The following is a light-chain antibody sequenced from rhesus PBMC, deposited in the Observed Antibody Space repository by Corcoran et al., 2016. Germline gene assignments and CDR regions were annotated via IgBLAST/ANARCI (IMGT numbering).Light chain of an antibody. CDR3: CPYTTSSTDV. J-gene: IGLJ6*01. CDR1: SSDVGGYNY. Sequence: QAAPTQPPSVSGSPGQSVTISCTGTSSDVGGYNYVSWYQQHPGKAPKLMIYGVSKRPSGVSDRFSGSKSGNTASLTISGLQAEDEADYYCCPYTTSSTDVFGSGTKLTVL. V-gene: IGLV2S7*01. CDR2: GVS.